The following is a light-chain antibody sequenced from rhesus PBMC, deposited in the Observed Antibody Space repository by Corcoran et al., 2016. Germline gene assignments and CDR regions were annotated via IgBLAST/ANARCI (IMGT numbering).Light chain of an antibody. V-gene: IGKV1-25*01. Sequence: DIQMTQSPSSLSASVGDKVTITCRASQDISTYLAWYQQRPGKAPKLLIYAASTLQSGVPSRFSGSGSGTDFTLTINSLQPEDFATDFCQQHNKHPLTFGGGTKVELK. CDR1: QDISTY. CDR2: AAS. CDR3: QQHNKHPLT. J-gene: IGKJ4*01.